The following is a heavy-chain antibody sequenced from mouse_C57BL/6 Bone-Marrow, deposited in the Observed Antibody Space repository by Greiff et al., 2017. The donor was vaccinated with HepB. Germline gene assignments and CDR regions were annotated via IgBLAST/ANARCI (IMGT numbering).Heavy chain of an antibody. CDR1: GFTFSSYA. CDR3: TRDGTTVVERWYFDV. Sequence: EVMLVESGEGLVKPGGSLKLSCAASGFTFSSYAMSWVRQTPGKRLEWVAYISSGGDYIYYADTVKGRITISRDNARNTLYLQMSSLKSEDTAMYYCTRDGTTVVERWYFDVWGTGTTVTVSS. CDR2: ISSGGDYI. V-gene: IGHV5-9-1*02. J-gene: IGHJ1*03. D-gene: IGHD1-1*01.